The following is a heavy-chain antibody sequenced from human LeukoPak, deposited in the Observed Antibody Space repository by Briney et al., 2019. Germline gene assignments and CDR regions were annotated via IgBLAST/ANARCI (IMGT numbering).Heavy chain of an antibody. CDR3: ARGGVDS. D-gene: IGHD3-16*01. CDR2: INNDGSTP. J-gene: IGHJ4*02. CDR1: GFTFSSYA. V-gene: IGHV3-74*01. Sequence: GSLRLSCAASGFTFSSYAMSWVRQAPGKGLVWVSRINNDGSTPTYADSVKGRFTISRDNAKKSLYLQMNSLRVEDAAVYYCARGGVDSWGQGTLVTVSS.